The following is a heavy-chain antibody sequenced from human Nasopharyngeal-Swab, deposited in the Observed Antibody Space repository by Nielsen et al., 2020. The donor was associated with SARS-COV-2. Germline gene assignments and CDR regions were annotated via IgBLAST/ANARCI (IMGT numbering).Heavy chain of an antibody. V-gene: IGHV2-5*01. CDR1: GFSLSTSGVG. CDR2: IYWNDDK. J-gene: IGHJ5*02. CDR3: APSEIVVVPAAKPWFDP. D-gene: IGHD2-2*01. Sequence: SGPTLVKPTQTLTLTCTFSGFSLSTSGVGVGWIRQPPGKALEWLALIYWNDDKRYSPSLKSRLTITQDTSKNQVVLTMTNMDPVDTATYYCAPSEIVVVPAAKPWFDPWGQGTLVTVSS.